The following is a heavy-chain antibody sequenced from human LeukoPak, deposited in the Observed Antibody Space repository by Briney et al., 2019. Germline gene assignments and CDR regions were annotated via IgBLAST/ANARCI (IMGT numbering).Heavy chain of an antibody. CDR1: GFTFSSYA. Sequence: GFLRLSCAASGFTFSSYAMSWVRQAPGKGLEWVSYFSSSSSTIYYADSVKGRFTISRDNAKNSLYLQMNSLRAEDTAVYYCARDHHRRLYDSQARDTFDIWGQGTMVTVSS. J-gene: IGHJ3*02. D-gene: IGHD3-22*01. V-gene: IGHV3-48*01. CDR2: FSSSSSTI. CDR3: ARDHHRRLYDSQARDTFDI.